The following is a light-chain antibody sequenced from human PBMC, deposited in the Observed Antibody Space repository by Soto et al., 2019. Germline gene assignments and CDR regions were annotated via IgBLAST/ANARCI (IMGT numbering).Light chain of an antibody. CDR2: GAS. Sequence: IQLTQSPSSLSASVGDRVTITRRASQGINKFLAWYQQRPGKAPQLLVYGASTLQSGVPSRFSGSGSGTDFTLTISSLQPEDFATYSCQQLNSYPLTFGGGTKVEIK. V-gene: IGKV1-9*01. CDR1: QGINKF. J-gene: IGKJ4*01. CDR3: QQLNSYPLT.